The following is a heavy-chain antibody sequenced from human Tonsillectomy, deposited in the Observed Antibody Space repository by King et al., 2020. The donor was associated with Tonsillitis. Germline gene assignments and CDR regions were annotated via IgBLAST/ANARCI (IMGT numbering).Heavy chain of an antibody. CDR3: AREGGVMIVDLDAFDI. CDR1: GFTFSSSA. V-gene: IGHV3-30*04. J-gene: IGHJ3*02. CDR2: ISYDGSNK. Sequence: VQLVESGGGVVQPGRSLRLSCAASGFTFSSSAMHWVRQAPGKGLEWVAFISYDGSNKYYADSVKGRFTISRDNSKNTLYLQMNSLRAEDTAVYYCAREGGVMIVDLDAFDIWGQGTIVTVSS. D-gene: IGHD3-22*01.